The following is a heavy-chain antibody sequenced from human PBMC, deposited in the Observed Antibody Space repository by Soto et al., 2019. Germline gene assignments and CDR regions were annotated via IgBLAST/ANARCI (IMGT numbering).Heavy chain of an antibody. CDR2: IIPIFGTA. CDR3: ARGGYCSGGSCYSYYYGMDV. D-gene: IGHD2-15*01. CDR1: GGTFSSYA. Sequence: ASVKVSCKASGGTFSSYAISWVRQAPGQGLEWMGGIIPIFGTANYAQKFQGRVTITADESTSTAYMELSSLRSGDTAVYYCARGGYCSGGSCYSYYYGMDVWGQGTTVTVSS. J-gene: IGHJ6*02. V-gene: IGHV1-69*13.